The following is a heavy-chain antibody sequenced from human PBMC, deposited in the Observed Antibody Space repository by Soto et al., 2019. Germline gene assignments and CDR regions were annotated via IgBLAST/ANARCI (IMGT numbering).Heavy chain of an antibody. CDR1: GFTFSSYW. J-gene: IGHJ1*01. Sequence: EVQLVESGGGLVQPGGSLRLSCVASGFTFSSYWMNWVRQAPGKGLVWVSSISNDGSSIYADPVKGRFTISRDNAKNTLYLQMNSLRAEGTVVYYCARLANRRRQNLGQGTLVIVTP. V-gene: IGHV3-74*01. CDR2: ISNDGSS. CDR3: ARLANRRRQN.